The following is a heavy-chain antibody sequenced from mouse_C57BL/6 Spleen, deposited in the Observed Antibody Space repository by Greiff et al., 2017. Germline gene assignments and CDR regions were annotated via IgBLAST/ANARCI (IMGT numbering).Heavy chain of an antibody. V-gene: IGHV3-6*01. CDR2: ISYDGSN. CDR3: ARDNYGNYGYFDY. D-gene: IGHD2-1*01. CDR1: GYSITSGYY. Sequence: EVQRVESGPGLVKPSQSLSLTCSVTGYSITSGYYWNWIRQFPGNKLEWMGYISYDGSNNYNPSLKNRISITRDTSKNQFFLKLNSVTTEDTATYYCARDNYGNYGYFDYWGQGTTLTVSS. J-gene: IGHJ2*01.